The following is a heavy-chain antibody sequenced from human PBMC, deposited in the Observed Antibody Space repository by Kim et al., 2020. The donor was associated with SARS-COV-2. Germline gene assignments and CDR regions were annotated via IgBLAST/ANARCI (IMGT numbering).Heavy chain of an antibody. D-gene: IGHD1-1*01. CDR3: ARRGGIVNNYNY. V-gene: IGHV4-39*01. J-gene: IGHJ4*02. Sequence: YYSPSLQSRVTISVDTSKNQFSLNLGSVTATDTAVYYCARRGGIVNNYNYWGQGTLVTVSS.